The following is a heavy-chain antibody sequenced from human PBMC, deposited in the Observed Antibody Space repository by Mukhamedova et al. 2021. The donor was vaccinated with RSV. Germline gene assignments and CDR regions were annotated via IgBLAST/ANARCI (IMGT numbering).Heavy chain of an antibody. V-gene: IGHV3-33*01. D-gene: IGHD3-16*01. J-gene: IGHJ3*02. Sequence: VRQAPGKGPEWVALIWYDGSKTSYADSVKGRFTISRDNSKNTVYLQMNTLRAEDTAVYNCARENGALGAHDIWGQGTMVTVSS. CDR3: ARENGALGAHDI. CDR2: IWYDGSKT.